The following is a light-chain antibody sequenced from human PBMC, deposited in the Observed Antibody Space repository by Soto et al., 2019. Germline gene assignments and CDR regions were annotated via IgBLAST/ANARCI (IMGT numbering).Light chain of an antibody. CDR3: SSFAGNNILV. Sequence: QSALTQPPSASGSPGQSVTISCTGTSSDVGVYNYVSWYQQHPGKAPKLMIYEVSKRPSGVPDRFSGSKSGTTASLTVSGLQAEDEADYYCSSFAGNNILVFGGGTKLTVL. CDR2: EVS. V-gene: IGLV2-8*01. CDR1: SSDVGVYNY. J-gene: IGLJ2*01.